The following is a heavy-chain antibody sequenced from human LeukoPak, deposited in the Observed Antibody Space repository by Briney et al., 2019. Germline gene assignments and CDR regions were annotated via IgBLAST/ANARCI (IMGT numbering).Heavy chain of an antibody. V-gene: IGHV4-34*01. D-gene: IGHD3-10*01. CDR1: GGSFSGYY. J-gene: IGHJ6*02. Sequence: SETLSLTCAVYGGSFSGYYWSWIRQPPGKGLEWIGEINHSGSTNYNPSLKSRVTISVDTSKNQFSLKLSSVTAADTAVYYCARGRRITMVRGYGMDVWGQGTTVTVSS. CDR2: INHSGST. CDR3: ARGRRITMVRGYGMDV.